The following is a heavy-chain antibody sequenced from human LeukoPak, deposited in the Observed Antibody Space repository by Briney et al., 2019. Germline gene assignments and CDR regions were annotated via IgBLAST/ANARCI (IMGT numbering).Heavy chain of an antibody. CDR1: GFTFSTSA. V-gene: IGHV3-21*01. Sequence: GGSLRLSCAASGFTFSTSAMNWVRQVPGKGLEWVSSIDLDSSHIYYAASVRGRFTISRDNARNSVYLQMNSLRVEDTAVCYCARDPLRYLRVGHYDYWGQGTLVAVSS. J-gene: IGHJ4*02. CDR3: ARDPLRYLRVGHYDY. CDR2: IDLDSSHI. D-gene: IGHD3-9*01.